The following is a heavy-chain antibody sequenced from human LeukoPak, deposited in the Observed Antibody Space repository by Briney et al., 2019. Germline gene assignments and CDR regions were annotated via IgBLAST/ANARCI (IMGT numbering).Heavy chain of an antibody. CDR3: ARDPMATIGDYFDY. CDR1: GFTFSSYS. CDR2: ISSSSSYI. J-gene: IGHJ4*02. Sequence: GGSLRLSCAASGFTFSSYSMNWVRQAPGKGLEWVSSISSSSSYIYYADSVKGRFTVSRDNAKNSLYLQMNSLRAEDTAVYYCARDPMATIGDYFDYWGQGTLVTVSS. D-gene: IGHD5-24*01. V-gene: IGHV3-21*01.